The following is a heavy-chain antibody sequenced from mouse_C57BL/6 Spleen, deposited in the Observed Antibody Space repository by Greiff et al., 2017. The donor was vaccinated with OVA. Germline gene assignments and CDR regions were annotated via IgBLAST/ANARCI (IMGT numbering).Heavy chain of an antibody. V-gene: IGHV1-82*01. CDR3: ARPYPMDD. CDR2: IYPGDGDT. CDR1: GYAFSSSW. J-gene: IGHJ4*01. Sequence: QVQLQQSGPELVKPGASVKISCKASGYAFSSSWMNWVKQRPGKGLEWIGRIYPGDGDTNYNGKFKGKATLTADKSSSTAYMQLSSLTSEDSAVYFCARPYPMDDWGQGTSVTVSS.